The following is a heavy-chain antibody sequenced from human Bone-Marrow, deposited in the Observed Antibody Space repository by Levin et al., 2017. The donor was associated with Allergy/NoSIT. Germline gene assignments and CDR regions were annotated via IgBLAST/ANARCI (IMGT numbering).Heavy chain of an antibody. D-gene: IGHD5-12*01. Sequence: SETLSLTCTVSGGSISSSSYYWGWIRQPPGKGLEWIGSIYYSGSTYYNPSLKSRVTISVDTSKNQFSLKLSSVTAADTAVYYCASQLDIVATISPGGIDYWGQGTLVTVSS. J-gene: IGHJ4*02. CDR3: ASQLDIVATISPGGIDY. V-gene: IGHV4-39*01. CDR1: GGSISSSSYY. CDR2: IYYSGST.